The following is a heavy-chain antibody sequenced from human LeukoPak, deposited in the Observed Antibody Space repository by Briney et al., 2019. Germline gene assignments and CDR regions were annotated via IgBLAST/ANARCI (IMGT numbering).Heavy chain of an antibody. J-gene: IGHJ1*01. Sequence: GGSLRLSCRASGFIFSGYSMNWVRQAPGKGLEWVSSISSSSSYIDYADSVKGRFTISRDNAKNSLYLQMSSLRAEDTAVYYCARNKVTDLAADGTPFQHWGQGTLVTVSS. CDR1: GFIFSGYS. D-gene: IGHD6-13*01. CDR3: ARNKVTDLAADGTPFQH. CDR2: ISSSSSYI. V-gene: IGHV3-21*01.